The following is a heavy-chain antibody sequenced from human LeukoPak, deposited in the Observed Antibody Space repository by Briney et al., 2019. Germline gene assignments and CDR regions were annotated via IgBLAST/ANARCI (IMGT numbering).Heavy chain of an antibody. D-gene: IGHD3-22*01. CDR2: IIPIFGTA. CDR1: GGTFSSYA. CDR3: ATIRGPIDPYYYDSSGYYGGGAFDI. Sequence: SVKVSCKASGGTFSSYAISWVRQAPGQGLEWMGGIIPIFGTANYAQKFQGRVTITTDESTSTAYMELSSLRSGDTAVYYCATIRGPIDPYYYDSSGYYGGGAFDIWGQGTMVTVSS. V-gene: IGHV1-69*05. J-gene: IGHJ3*02.